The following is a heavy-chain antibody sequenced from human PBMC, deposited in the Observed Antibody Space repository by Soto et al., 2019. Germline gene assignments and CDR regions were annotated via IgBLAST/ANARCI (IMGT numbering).Heavy chain of an antibody. Sequence: GGSLRLSCAASGFIVSTYSLNWVRQAPGKGLEWVSYISSRSRSIYYADSVKGRFTISRDNAKNSLYLQMNSLRDEDTAVYYCERELYCSTTSCDTDYYYFYGMDVWGQGTTVTVSS. CDR2: ISSRSRSI. CDR3: ERELYCSTTSCDTDYYYFYGMDV. D-gene: IGHD2-2*02. V-gene: IGHV3-48*02. J-gene: IGHJ6*02. CDR1: GFIVSTYS.